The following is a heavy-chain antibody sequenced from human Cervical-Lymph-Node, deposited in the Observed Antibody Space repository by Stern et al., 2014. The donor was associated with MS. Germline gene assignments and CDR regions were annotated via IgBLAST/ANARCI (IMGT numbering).Heavy chain of an antibody. CDR2: ISYDGRNK. CDR1: GLNISNYG. D-gene: IGHD1-1*01. V-gene: IGHV3-30*18. J-gene: IGHJ4*02. Sequence: VQLVESGGGVVQPGTSLRLSCVVSGLNISNYGMHWVRRAPGKGLEWIAVISYDGRNKFYADSVVGRFFISRDNSQNALLLQMNSLRPEDTAIYFCAKLAQLTYNSDYWGLGTLVTVSS. CDR3: AKLAQLTYNSDY.